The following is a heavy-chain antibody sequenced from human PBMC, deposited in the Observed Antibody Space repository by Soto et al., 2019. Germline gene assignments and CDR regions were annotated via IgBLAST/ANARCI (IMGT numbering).Heavy chain of an antibody. Sequence: PXATLSLTCAVYGGSFSGYYWSGIRQPPGKGLEWIGEINHSGSTNYNPSLKSRVTISVDMSKNQFSLKLSSVTAADTAVYYCARTDNCYDSSGFDYWGQGTLVTVSS. V-gene: IGHV4-34*01. CDR2: INHSGST. D-gene: IGHD3-22*01. CDR3: ARTDNCYDSSGFDY. CDR1: GGSFSGYY. J-gene: IGHJ4*02.